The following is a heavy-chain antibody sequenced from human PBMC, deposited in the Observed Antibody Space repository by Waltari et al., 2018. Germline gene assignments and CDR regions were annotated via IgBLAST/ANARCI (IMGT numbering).Heavy chain of an antibody. V-gene: IGHV4-39*01. Sequence: QLQLQESGPGLVKPSETLSLTCTVSGDSISGSNYYWGWIRQPPGQGLEWIGSISYSGTTYCNPSLNSRVTMSVDTSKNQFSLNLSSVTAADTAVFYCVRPGSSVGWYYFDYWGQGTLVTVSS. D-gene: IGHD6-19*01. CDR2: ISYSGTT. CDR1: GDSISGSNYY. J-gene: IGHJ4*02. CDR3: VRPGSSVGWYYFDY.